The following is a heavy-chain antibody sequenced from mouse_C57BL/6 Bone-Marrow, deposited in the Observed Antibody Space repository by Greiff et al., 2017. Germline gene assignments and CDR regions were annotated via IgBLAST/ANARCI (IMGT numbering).Heavy chain of an antibody. Sequence: EVQLQESGPGLVKPSQSLSLTCSVTGYSITSGYYWNWIRQFPGNKLEWMGYISYDGSNNYNPSLKNRISITRDPSKNQFFLKLNSVTTEDTATYYCARAVGYAMDYWGQGTSVTVSS. CDR1: GYSITSGYY. V-gene: IGHV3-6*01. D-gene: IGHD1-1*01. CDR3: ARAVGYAMDY. CDR2: ISYDGSN. J-gene: IGHJ4*01.